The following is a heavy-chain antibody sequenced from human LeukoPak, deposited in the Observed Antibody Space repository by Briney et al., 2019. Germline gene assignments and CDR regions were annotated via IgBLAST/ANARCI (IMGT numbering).Heavy chain of an antibody. CDR2: ISAYNGNT. V-gene: IGHV1-18*01. CDR3: ARAPHSYGYETHFDY. D-gene: IGHD5-18*01. Sequence: ASVKVSCKASGYTFTSYGISWVRQAPGQGLEWMGWISAYNGNTNYAQKPQGRVTMTTDTSTSTAYMELRSLRSEDTAVYYCARAPHSYGYETHFDYWGQGTLVTVSS. J-gene: IGHJ4*02. CDR1: GYTFTSYG.